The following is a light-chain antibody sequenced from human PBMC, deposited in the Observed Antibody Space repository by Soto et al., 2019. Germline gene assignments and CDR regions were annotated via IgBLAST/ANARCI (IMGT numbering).Light chain of an antibody. J-gene: IGLJ2*01. CDR2: EVS. Sequence: QSVLTQPASVSGSPGQSITISCTGTSSDVGGYNYVSWYQQHPGKAPKLMIYEVSNRPSGVPDRFSGSKSGSTASLTVSGLQAEDEADYYCSSYAGSNNLVFGGGTKLTVL. CDR3: SSYAGSNNLV. V-gene: IGLV2-8*01. CDR1: SSDVGGYNY.